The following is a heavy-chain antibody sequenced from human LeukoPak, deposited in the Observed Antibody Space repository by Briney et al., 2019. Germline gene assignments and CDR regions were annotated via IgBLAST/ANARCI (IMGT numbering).Heavy chain of an antibody. CDR2: IDSDGSIT. CDR3: ASLDEYYDY. V-gene: IGHV3-74*01. CDR1: GFTFSSYW. D-gene: IGHD5-24*01. J-gene: IGHJ4*02. Sequence: GGSLRLSCAASGFTFSSYWMHWVRQAPGKGLVWVSRIDSDGSITSYADSVKGRFTISRDNAKSTLYLQMNSLRAEDTAVYYCASLDEYYDYWGQGTLVTVSS.